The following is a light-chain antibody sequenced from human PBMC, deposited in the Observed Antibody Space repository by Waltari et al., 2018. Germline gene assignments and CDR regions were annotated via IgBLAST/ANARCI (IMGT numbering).Light chain of an antibody. CDR2: DAS. J-gene: IGKJ3*01. V-gene: IGKV3-11*01. Sequence: EIVMTQSPATLSVSPGERATLSCRASQSVSRYLAWYQQKPGQAPRLLIYDASSRATGIPARFSGSGSGTDFTLTISSLEPEDFAVYYCQRRGHWPPGATFGPGTRVDIK. CDR3: QRRGHWPPGAT. CDR1: QSVSRY.